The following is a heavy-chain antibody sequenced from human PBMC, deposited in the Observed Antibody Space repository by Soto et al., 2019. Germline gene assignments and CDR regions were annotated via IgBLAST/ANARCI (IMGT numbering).Heavy chain of an antibody. Sequence: QVQLVESGGGVVQPGRSLKLSCEASGFSFDTHAMHWVRQAPGKGLEWMALIWFDGSEKFYADSVRGRFTISRDNSKNMLYLQMNSLRAEDTAVYYCARDLGYETEYYFDYWGQGALVAVSS. D-gene: IGHD5-18*01. CDR3: ARDLGYETEYYFDY. V-gene: IGHV3-33*01. J-gene: IGHJ4*02. CDR1: GFSFDTHA. CDR2: IWFDGSEK.